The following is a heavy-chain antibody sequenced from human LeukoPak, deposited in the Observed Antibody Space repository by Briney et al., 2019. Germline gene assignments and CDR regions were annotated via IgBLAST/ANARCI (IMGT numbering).Heavy chain of an antibody. J-gene: IGHJ4*02. CDR1: GFTFSNAW. D-gene: IGHD3-22*01. V-gene: IGHV3-23*01. CDR3: ATGLYYYDSSGYPAGFDY. CDR2: ISGSGGST. Sequence: GGSLRLSCAASGFTFSNAWMSWVRQAPGKGLEWVSAISGSGGSTYYADSVKGRFTISRDNSKNTLYLQMNSLRAEDTAVYYCATGLYYYDSSGYPAGFDYWGQGTLVTVSS.